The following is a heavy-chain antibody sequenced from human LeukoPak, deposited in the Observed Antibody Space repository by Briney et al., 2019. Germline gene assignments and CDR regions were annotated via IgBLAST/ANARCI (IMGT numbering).Heavy chain of an antibody. Sequence: GGSLRLSCAASGFTFSSYSMHWVRQAPGKGLEWVAVIWYDGSNKYYADSVKGRFTISRDNSKNTLYLQMNSLRAEDTAVYYCARDGEYCSSTSCSYLFDYWGQGTLVTVSS. CDR2: IWYDGSNK. CDR1: GFTFSSYS. D-gene: IGHD2-2*01. V-gene: IGHV3-33*01. J-gene: IGHJ4*02. CDR3: ARDGEYCSSTSCSYLFDY.